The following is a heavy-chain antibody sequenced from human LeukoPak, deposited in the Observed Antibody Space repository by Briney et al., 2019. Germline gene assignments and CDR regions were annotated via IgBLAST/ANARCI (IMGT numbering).Heavy chain of an antibody. CDR1: GGTFSSYA. CDR2: LIPIFGTA. CDR3: ASTVVAAPDAFDI. D-gene: IGHD2-15*01. V-gene: IGHV1-69*05. J-gene: IGHJ3*02. Sequence: SVKVSCKASGGTFSSYAISWVRQAPGQGVEWMGRLIPIFGTANYAQKFQGRVTINTDEYTSTAYMALSSLRSEDTAVYYCASTVVAAPDAFDIWGQGTMVTVSS.